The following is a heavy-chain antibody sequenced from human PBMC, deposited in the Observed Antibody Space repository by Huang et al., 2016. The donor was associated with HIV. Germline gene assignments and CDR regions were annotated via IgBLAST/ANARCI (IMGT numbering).Heavy chain of an antibody. CDR3: AGLPGNRWYAAWSDA. CDR2: IYPYDSDA. Sequence: EVHLVQSGPEVKKPGESLKISCEVSGYNITTYWIGWVSQMPGKGLDGMGNIYPYDSDAKYSPAFRGQVTIAVDRSISTAYLQWSSLKASDSAIYYCAGLPGNRWYAAWSDAWGQGTLVTVSS. CDR1: GYNITTYW. V-gene: IGHV5-51*01. D-gene: IGHD2-15*01. J-gene: IGHJ5*02.